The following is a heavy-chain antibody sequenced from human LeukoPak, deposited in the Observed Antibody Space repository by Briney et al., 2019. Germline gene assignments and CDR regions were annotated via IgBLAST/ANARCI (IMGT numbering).Heavy chain of an antibody. Sequence: SETLSLTCTVSGGSISSGDYYWSWIRQPPGKGLEWIGYIYYSGSTYYNPSLKSRVTILVDTSKNQFSLKLSSVTAADTAVYYCARGSSYSVAFGYWGQGTLVTVSS. D-gene: IGHD4-23*01. V-gene: IGHV4-30-4*01. J-gene: IGHJ4*02. CDR2: IYYSGST. CDR1: GGSISSGDYY. CDR3: ARGSSYSVAFGY.